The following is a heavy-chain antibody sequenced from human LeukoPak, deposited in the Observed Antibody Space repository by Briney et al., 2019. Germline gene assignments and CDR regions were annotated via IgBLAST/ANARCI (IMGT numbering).Heavy chain of an antibody. CDR1: DDSISSILYY. CDR3: ARHSTRVGWSGPFDY. D-gene: IGHD3-3*01. CDR2: IYHSGST. J-gene: IGHJ4*02. V-gene: IGHV4-39*01. Sequence: PSETLSLTCTVSDDSISSILYYWGWIRQSPGKGLEWIGSIYHSGSTYYNPSLKSRVTISVDTFKNQFPLKLHSVTAADTALYYCARHSTRVGWSGPFDYWGQGSLVTVSS.